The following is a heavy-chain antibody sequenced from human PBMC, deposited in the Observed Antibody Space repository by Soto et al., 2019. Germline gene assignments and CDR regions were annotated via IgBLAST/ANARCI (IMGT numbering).Heavy chain of an antibody. V-gene: IGHV4-34*01. J-gene: IGHJ6*02. Sequence: SETLSLTCAVYDGSFSDYYWSWIRQPPGKGLEWIGDINHSGSTNYNPSLKSRVTISVDTSKNQFSLKLSSVTAADTAVYYCARHPVGYYDILTGYPNYYYYGMDVWGQGTTVTVSS. D-gene: IGHD3-9*01. CDR3: ARHPVGYYDILTGYPNYYYYGMDV. CDR2: INHSGST. CDR1: DGSFSDYY.